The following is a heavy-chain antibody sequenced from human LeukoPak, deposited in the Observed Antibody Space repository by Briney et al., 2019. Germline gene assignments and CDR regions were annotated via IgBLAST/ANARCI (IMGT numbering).Heavy chain of an antibody. V-gene: IGHV1-46*01. CDR3: ARGDHSGYYYYYGMDV. CDR2: INPSGGST. CDR1: GYTFTSYY. J-gene: IGHJ6*02. D-gene: IGHD6-19*01. Sequence: GASVKASCKASGYTFTSYYMRWVRQAPGQGLEWMGIINPSGGSTSYAQKFQGRVTMTRDTSTSTVYMELSSLRSEDTAVYYCARGDHSGYYYYYGMDVWGQGTTVTVSS.